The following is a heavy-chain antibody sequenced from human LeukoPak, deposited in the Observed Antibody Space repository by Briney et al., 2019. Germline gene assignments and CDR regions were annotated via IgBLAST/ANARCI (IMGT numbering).Heavy chain of an antibody. V-gene: IGHV1-69*06. CDR3: ARDVGTALVTGDY. Sequence: EASVKVSCKASGGTFSSYAISWVRQAPGQGLEWMGGIIPIFGTANYAQKFQGRVTITADKSTSTAYMELSSLRSEDTAVYYCARDVGTALVTGDYWGQGTLVTVSA. CDR1: GGTFSSYA. CDR2: IIPIFGTA. J-gene: IGHJ4*02. D-gene: IGHD5-18*01.